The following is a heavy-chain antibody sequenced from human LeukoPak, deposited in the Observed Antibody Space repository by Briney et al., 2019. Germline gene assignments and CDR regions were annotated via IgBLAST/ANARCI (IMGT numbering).Heavy chain of an antibody. CDR2: IYYSGTS. Sequence: SETLSLTCTVSGGSISGNNYYWGWIRQPPGKGLEWIGTIYYSGTSYYNPSLKSRVTISVDTSKNQFSLKLNSVTAAGTALYYCARRFNGGGSWDFDFWGQGTLVTVSS. CDR1: GGSISGNNYY. J-gene: IGHJ4*02. V-gene: IGHV4-39*01. D-gene: IGHD6-13*01. CDR3: ARRFNGGGSWDFDF.